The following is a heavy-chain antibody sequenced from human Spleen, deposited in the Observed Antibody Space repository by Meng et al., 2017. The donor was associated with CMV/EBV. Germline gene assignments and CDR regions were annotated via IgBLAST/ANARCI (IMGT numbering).Heavy chain of an antibody. Sequence: SQTLSLTCAVYSRSFSGYYWSWLRQSPGKGLEWIGEINQSGSTNYNSSLKSRVTISVDTSKNQFSLKLSSVTAADTAVYYCARDGNWGRAFDIWGQGTMVTVSS. CDR3: ARDGNWGRAFDI. J-gene: IGHJ3*02. D-gene: IGHD7-27*01. V-gene: IGHV4-34*01. CDR1: SRSFSGYY. CDR2: INQSGST.